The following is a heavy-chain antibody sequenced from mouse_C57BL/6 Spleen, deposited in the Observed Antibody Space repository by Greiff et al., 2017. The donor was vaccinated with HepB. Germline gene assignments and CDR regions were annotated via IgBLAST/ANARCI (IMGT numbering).Heavy chain of an antibody. D-gene: IGHD1-1*01. Sequence: VHLVESGAELVKPGASVKMSCKASGYTFTSYWITWVKQRPGQGLEWIGDIYPGSGSTNYNEKFKSKATLTVDTSSSTAYMQLSSLTSEDSAVYYCAKSTTGLDYWGQGTTLTVSS. CDR1: GYTFTSYW. CDR2: IYPGSGST. V-gene: IGHV1-55*01. CDR3: AKSTTGLDY. J-gene: IGHJ2*01.